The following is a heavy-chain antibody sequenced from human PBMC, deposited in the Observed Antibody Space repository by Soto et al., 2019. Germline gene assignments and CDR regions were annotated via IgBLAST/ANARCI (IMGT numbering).Heavy chain of an antibody. D-gene: IGHD6-19*01. CDR3: ARAGGSGWSLDY. Sequence: QGQLVESGGGLVQPGGSLRLSCAASGYIFSDYYMTWIRQAPGKGLEWVSYISTSGTTISYADSVKGRFTISRDDAKNSLYLQMNSLRAEDTAVYYCARAGGSGWSLDYWGQVTLVTVSA. CDR2: ISTSGTTI. CDR1: GYIFSDYY. V-gene: IGHV3-11*01. J-gene: IGHJ4*02.